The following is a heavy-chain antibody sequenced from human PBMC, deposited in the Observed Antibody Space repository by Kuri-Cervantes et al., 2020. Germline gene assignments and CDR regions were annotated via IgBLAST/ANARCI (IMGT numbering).Heavy chain of an antibody. CDR1: GFSFSSNW. CDR3: TTLLTR. J-gene: IGHJ4*02. Sequence: GGSLRLSCAASGFSFSSNWIHWVRQVPGKGLMFVSRINPDGGYKLYADSVKGRFIISRDNAKNTVFLQMNSLRDEDTAVYYCTTLLTRWGQGTLVTVSS. CDR2: INPDGGYK. V-gene: IGHV3-74*01. D-gene: IGHD3-10*01.